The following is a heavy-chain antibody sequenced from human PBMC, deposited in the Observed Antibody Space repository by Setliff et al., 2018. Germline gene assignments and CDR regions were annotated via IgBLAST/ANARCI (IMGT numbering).Heavy chain of an antibody. CDR2: IYYSGST. J-gene: IGHJ6*03. D-gene: IGHD3-10*01. Sequence: PSETLSLTCRVSGGSISSGNYYWGLIRQPPGKGLEWVATIYYSGSTCSNPSLKSRLIISVDAPDNQFSVKLSSVTAADTAVYYCARHKSNGSGSYPSLYMDVWGKGIVVT. CDR3: ARHKSNGSGSYPSLYMDV. V-gene: IGHV4-39*01. CDR1: GGSISSGNYY.